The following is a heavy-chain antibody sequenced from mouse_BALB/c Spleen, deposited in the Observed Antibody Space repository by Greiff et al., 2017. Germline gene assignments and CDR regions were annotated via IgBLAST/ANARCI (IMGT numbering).Heavy chain of an antibody. J-gene: IGHJ2*01. D-gene: IGHD1-1*01. CDR1: GYTFTSYW. V-gene: IGHV1S41*01. Sequence: ELARPGASVKLSCKASGYTFTSYWINWIKQRPGQGLEWIGRIAPGSGSTYYNEMFKGKATLTVDTSSSTAYIQLSSLSSEDSAVYFCAINYYGSSYWGQGTTLTVSS. CDR2: IAPGSGST. CDR3: AINYYGSSY.